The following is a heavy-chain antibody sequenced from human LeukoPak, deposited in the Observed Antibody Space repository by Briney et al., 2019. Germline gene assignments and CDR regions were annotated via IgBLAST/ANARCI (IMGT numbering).Heavy chain of an antibody. V-gene: IGHV4-34*01. CDR2: INHRGST. Sequence: SETLSLTCAVYGGSFSGYYWSWIRQPPGKGLEWIGEINHRGSTNYNPSLKRRVRISVDTSKNQFSLELSSGTAADTAVYYCARGGGGGVVVTALNYYYYYGMDVWGQGTTVTVSS. D-gene: IGHD2-21*02. J-gene: IGHJ6*02. CDR3: ARGGGGGVVVTALNYYYYYGMDV. CDR1: GGSFSGYY.